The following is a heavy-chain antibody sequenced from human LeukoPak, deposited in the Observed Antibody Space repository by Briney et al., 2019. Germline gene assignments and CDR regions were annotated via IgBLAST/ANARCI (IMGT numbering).Heavy chain of an antibody. V-gene: IGHV3-30*02. CDR3: AKAGRRSGSYRFDY. Sequence: GGSLRLSCAASEFTFSNSGMHWVRQAPEKGPEWVALIRYDGSNKYYADFVKGRFTISRDNSKNTLFLQMNSLKAEDTAVYYCAKAGRRSGSYRFDYWGQGTLVTASS. J-gene: IGHJ4*02. CDR1: EFTFSNSG. D-gene: IGHD1-26*01. CDR2: IRYDGSNK.